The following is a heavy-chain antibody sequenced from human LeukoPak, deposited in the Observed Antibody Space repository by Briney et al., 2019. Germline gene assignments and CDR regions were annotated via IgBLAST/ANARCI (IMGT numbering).Heavy chain of an antibody. D-gene: IGHD6-6*01. CDR2: IIPIFGIA. V-gene: IGHV1-69*04. CDR1: GGTFSSYA. J-gene: IGHJ4*02. CDR3: ARDVSIAAQSPPGRY. Sequence: SVKVSCKASGGTFSSYAISWVRQAPGQGLEWMGRIIPIFGIANYAQKFQGRVTITANKSTSTAYMELSSLRSEDTAVYYCARDVSIAAQSPPGRYWGQGTLVTVSS.